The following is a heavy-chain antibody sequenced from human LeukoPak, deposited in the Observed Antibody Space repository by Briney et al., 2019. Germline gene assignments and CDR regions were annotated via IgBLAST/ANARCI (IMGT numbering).Heavy chain of an antibody. J-gene: IGHJ5*02. D-gene: IGHD4-17*01. CDR2: ISYDGSNK. CDR1: GFTFSSYA. CDR3: ASAASLMATATP. Sequence: GGSLRLSCAASGFTFSSYAMHWVRQAPGKGLEWVAVISYDGSNKYYADSVKGRFTISRDNSKNTLYLQMNSLRAEDTAVYYCASAASLMATATPWGQGTLVTVSS. V-gene: IGHV3-30*04.